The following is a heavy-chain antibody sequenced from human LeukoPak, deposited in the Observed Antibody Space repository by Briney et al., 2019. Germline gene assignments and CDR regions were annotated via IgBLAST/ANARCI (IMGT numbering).Heavy chain of an antibody. Sequence: GGSLRLSCAASGFTFDDYAMHWVRQAPGKGLEWVSGISWNSGSIGHADSVKGRFTISRGNAKNSLYLQMNSLRAEDTALYYCAKVRGYSYGYCFDYWGQGTLVTVSS. D-gene: IGHD5-18*01. CDR1: GFTFDDYA. CDR3: AKVRGYSYGYCFDY. CDR2: ISWNSGSI. V-gene: IGHV3-9*01. J-gene: IGHJ4*02.